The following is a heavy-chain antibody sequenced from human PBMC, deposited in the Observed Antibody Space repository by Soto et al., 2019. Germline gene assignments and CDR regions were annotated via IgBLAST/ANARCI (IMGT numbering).Heavy chain of an antibody. CDR1: GFTFSSYA. CDR2: ISGSGGST. Sequence: GGSLRLSCAASGFTFSSYAMSWVRQAPGKGLEWVSAISGSGGSTYYADSVKGRFTISRDNSKNTLYLQMNSLRAEDTAVYYCASYFDWLLILDYWGQGTLVTVSS. D-gene: IGHD3-9*01. V-gene: IGHV3-23*01. J-gene: IGHJ4*02. CDR3: ASYFDWLLILDY.